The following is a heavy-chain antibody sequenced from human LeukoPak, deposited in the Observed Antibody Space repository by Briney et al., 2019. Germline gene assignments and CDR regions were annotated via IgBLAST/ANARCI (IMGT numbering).Heavy chain of an antibody. Sequence: GGSLRLSCAASGFTFSDYHMSWIRQAPGKGLEWVSYISSSGGTISYADSVKGRFTISRDNAKNSLYLQMNSLRVEDTAVYYCARGPVSSSGFFGYWGQGTLVTVSS. V-gene: IGHV3-11*01. CDR2: ISSSGGTI. CDR1: GFTFSDYH. CDR3: ARGPVSSSGFFGY. J-gene: IGHJ4*02. D-gene: IGHD6-19*01.